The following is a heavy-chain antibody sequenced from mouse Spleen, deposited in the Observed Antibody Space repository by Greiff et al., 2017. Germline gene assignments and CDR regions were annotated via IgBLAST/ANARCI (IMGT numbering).Heavy chain of an antibody. V-gene: IGHV1-15*01. J-gene: IGHJ4*01. CDR2: IDPETGGT. D-gene: IGHD1-1*01. Sequence: QVQLQQSGAELVRPGASVTLSCKASGYTFTDYEMHWVKQTPVHGLEWIGAIDPETGGTAYNQKFKGKAILTADKSSSTAYMELRSLTSEDSAVYYCTRPFYYDGSRGAMDYWGQGTSVTVSS. CDR1: GYTFTDYE. CDR3: TRPFYYDGSRGAMDY.